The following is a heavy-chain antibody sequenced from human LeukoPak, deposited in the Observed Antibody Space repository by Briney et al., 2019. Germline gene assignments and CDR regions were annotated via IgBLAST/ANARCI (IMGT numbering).Heavy chain of an antibody. CDR3: AKDLSVVGAHDSFDV. Sequence: PGGSLRLSCAASGFSCSSYGRHWVRQAPGKGLEWLTVISYDGNTIYYADSVKGRFTISRDNSKNTLYLQMNSLRIEDTAAYYCAKDLSVVGAHDSFDVWGQGTMVTVSS. J-gene: IGHJ3*01. V-gene: IGHV3-30*18. D-gene: IGHD1-26*01. CDR2: ISYDGNTI. CDR1: GFSCSSYG.